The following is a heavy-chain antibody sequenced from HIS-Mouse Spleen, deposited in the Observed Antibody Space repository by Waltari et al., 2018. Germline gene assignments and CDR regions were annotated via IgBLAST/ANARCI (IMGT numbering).Heavy chain of an antibody. CDR2: SNYRGSA. CDR3: AREIPYSSSWYDGYFDL. Sequence: QLQLQESGPGLVKPSETLSLTCTVSGGSISSSSYYWGWIRQPPGKGREWIGSSNYRGSADCNPSLKGRVTISVDTSKNQFSLKLSSVTAADTAVYYCAREIPYSSSWYDGYFDLWGRGTLVTVSS. V-gene: IGHV4-39*07. CDR1: GGSISSSSYY. J-gene: IGHJ2*01. D-gene: IGHD6-13*01.